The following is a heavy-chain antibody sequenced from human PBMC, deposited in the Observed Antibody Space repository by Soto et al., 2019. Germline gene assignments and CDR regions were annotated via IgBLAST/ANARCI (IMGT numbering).Heavy chain of an antibody. D-gene: IGHD4-17*01. V-gene: IGHV1-46*01. CDR2: INPSGGST. J-gene: IGHJ3*02. Sequence: RASVKVSCKASGYTFTSYYMHWVRQAPGQGLEWMGIINPSGGSTSYAQKFQGRVTMTRDTSTSTVYMELSSLRSEDTAVYYCARGGYGDVRGGDAFDIWGQGTMVTVSS. CDR1: GYTFTSYY. CDR3: ARGGYGDVRGGDAFDI.